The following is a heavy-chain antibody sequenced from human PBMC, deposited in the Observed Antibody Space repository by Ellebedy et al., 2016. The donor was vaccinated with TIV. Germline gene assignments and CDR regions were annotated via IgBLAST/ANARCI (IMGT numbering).Heavy chain of an antibody. J-gene: IGHJ3*02. CDR2: IGGSGGSP. CDR1: GFTFATFA. CDR3: ARVVDNAFDI. V-gene: IGHV3-23*01. Sequence: GGSLRLSCVASGFTFATFAMTWVRQAPGKGLEWVSRIGGSGGSPMYADSVRGRFTISRDNSQNTLYLQMNSLRAEDTALYYCARVVDNAFDIWGQGTMVTVSS. D-gene: IGHD3-10*01.